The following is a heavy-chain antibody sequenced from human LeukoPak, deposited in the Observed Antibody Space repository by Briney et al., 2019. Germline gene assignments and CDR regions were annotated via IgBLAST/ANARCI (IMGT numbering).Heavy chain of an antibody. CDR1: GFTFSSYG. D-gene: IGHD5-12*01. J-gene: IGHJ4*02. Sequence: GGSLRLSCAAAGFTFSSYGMSWVRQAPGKGLEWVSAISGNGEYTYYADSVKGRVTISRDSSKNTMFLQMNSLTAEDTAVYFCAGGAAYDEYYFDYWGQGTLVTVSS. CDR2: ISGNGEYT. CDR3: AGGAAYDEYYFDY. V-gene: IGHV3-23*01.